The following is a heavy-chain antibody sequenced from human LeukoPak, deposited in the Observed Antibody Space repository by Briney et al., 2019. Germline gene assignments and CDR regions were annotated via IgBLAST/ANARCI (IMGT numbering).Heavy chain of an antibody. CDR2: INAGNGNT. CDR3: ARDGDSSGWYRYYFDY. CDR1: GYTFTSYA. Sequence: GASVKVSCKASGYTFTSYAMHWVRQAPGQRLEWMGWINAGNGNTKYSQKFQGRVTITRDTSASTAYMELSSLRSEDTAVYYCARDGDSSGWYRYYFDYWGQGTLVTVSS. J-gene: IGHJ4*02. V-gene: IGHV1-3*01. D-gene: IGHD6-19*01.